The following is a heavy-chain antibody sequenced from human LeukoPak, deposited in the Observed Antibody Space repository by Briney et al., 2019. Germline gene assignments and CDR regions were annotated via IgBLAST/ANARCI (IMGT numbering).Heavy chain of an antibody. Sequence: SETLSLTRTVSGGSISSYYWSWIRQPPGKGLEWIGCIYYSGSTDYNPSIKSRVTISVDTSKKQFSLKLSSVTAADTAVYYCARGVGLLGSNLDYWGQGTLVTVST. V-gene: IGHV4-59*01. J-gene: IGHJ4*02. CDR1: GGSISSYY. CDR2: IYYSGST. CDR3: ARGVGLLGSNLDY.